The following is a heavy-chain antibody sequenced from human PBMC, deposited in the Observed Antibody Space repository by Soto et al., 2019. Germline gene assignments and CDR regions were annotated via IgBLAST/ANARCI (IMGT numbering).Heavy chain of an antibody. CDR2: INSDGSST. Sequence: EVQLVEPGGGLVQPGGSLRLSCAASGFTFSSYWMHWVRQAPGKGLVWVSRINSDGSSTSYADSVKGRFTISRDNAKNTLYLQMNSLRAEDTAVYYCARGSGVVVTGRAFDIWGQGTMVTVSS. CDR1: GFTFSSYW. J-gene: IGHJ3*02. D-gene: IGHD2-21*02. V-gene: IGHV3-74*01. CDR3: ARGSGVVVTGRAFDI.